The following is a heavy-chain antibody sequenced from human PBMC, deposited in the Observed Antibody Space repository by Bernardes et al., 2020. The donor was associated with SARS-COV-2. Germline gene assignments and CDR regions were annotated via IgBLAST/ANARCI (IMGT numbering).Heavy chain of an antibody. CDR1: CGSISSSY. V-gene: IGHV4-4*07. D-gene: IGHD4-17*01. CDR2: IYTIGCT. Sequence: SETLSLTCTVSCGSISSSYWSWIPLPAGKGLEWIARIYTIGCTNYNHSLKSRVTMSVDTSKNQFSLKLSSVTAADTAVYYCAASDYGDYYFDYWGQGTLVTVSS. J-gene: IGHJ4*02. CDR3: AASDYGDYYFDY.